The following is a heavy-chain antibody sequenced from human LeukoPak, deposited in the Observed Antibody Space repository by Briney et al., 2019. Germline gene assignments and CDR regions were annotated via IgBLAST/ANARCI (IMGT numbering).Heavy chain of an antibody. J-gene: IGHJ6*02. V-gene: IGHV1-2*02. CDR2: IIPISGAT. CDR1: GYTFTGYY. Sequence: ASVKVSCKASGYTFTGYYMHWVRQAPGQGLEWMGWIIPISGATKYAQKFQGRVTMTWDTSISAVYMELSRLISDDTAVYYCARGEEGNYYYYYGMDVWGQGTTVTVSS. CDR3: ARGEEGNYYYYYGMDV.